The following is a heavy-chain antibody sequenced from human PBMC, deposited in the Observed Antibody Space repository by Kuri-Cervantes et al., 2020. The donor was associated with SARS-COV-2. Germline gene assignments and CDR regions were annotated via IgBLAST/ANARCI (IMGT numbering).Heavy chain of an antibody. J-gene: IGHJ4*02. V-gene: IGHV3-30-3*01. CDR2: ISYDGSNK. CDR1: GFTFSSYA. Sequence: GESLKISCAASGFTFSSYAMSWVRQAPGKGLEWVAVISYDGSNKYYADSVKGRFTISRDNSKNTLYLQMNSLRAEDTAVYYCAGDCSGGSCHFDYWGQGTLVTVSS. CDR3: AGDCSGGSCHFDY. D-gene: IGHD2-15*01.